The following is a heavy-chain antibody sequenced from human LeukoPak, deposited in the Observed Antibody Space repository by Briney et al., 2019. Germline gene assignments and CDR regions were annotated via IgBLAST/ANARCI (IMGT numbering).Heavy chain of an antibody. J-gene: IGHJ4*02. CDR2: IWYDGSNK. D-gene: IGHD4-17*01. CDR1: GFTFSNYG. CDR3: ARARSDYGDYFDY. V-gene: IGHV3-33*01. Sequence: GGSLRLSCAASGFTFSNYGMHWVRQAPGKGLEWVAVIWYDGSNKYYADSVKGRFTISRDNSKNTLYLQMNNLRAEDTAVYYCARARSDYGDYFDYWGQGTLVTVSS.